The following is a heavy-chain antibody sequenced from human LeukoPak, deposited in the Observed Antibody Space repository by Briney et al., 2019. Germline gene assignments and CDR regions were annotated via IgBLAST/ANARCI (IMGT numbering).Heavy chain of an antibody. CDR3: ARNDYGYYFDY. J-gene: IGHJ4*02. D-gene: IGHD4-17*01. V-gene: IGHV3-66*01. CDR1: GFTVSYNY. CDR2: IYSGGST. Sequence: GGSLRPSCAASGFTVSYNYMSWVRQAPGKGLDWVSVIYSGGSTYYADSVKGRLSISRDNSKNTLYLQMTSLRAEDTAMYYCARNDYGYYFDYWGQGTLVTVSS.